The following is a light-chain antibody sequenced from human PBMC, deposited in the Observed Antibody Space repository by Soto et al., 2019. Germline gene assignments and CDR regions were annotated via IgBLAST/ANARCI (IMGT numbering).Light chain of an antibody. CDR3: QQYGSYRT. V-gene: IGKV3-20*01. J-gene: IGKJ1*01. CDR1: QSVSSSY. CDR2: GAS. Sequence: EIVLTQSPGTLSLSPGERATLSCRASQSVSSSYLAWYQQKPGQAPTLLIYGASRRATGIPDRFSGSGSGTDFTLTISRLEPEDFAVYYCQQYGSYRTFGQGTKVDFK.